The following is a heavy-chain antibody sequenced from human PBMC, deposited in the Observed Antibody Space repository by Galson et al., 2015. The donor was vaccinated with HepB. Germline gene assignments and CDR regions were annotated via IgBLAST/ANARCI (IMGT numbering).Heavy chain of an antibody. CDR1: GYNFTNYW. CDR3: AIAANGYCYFDY. Sequence: QSGAEVKKPGESLKISCKGSGYNFTNYWIGWVRQMPGKGLEWMGLFYPRDSDTRYSPSIQGQVTFSADKSITTAYLQWSSLKASDTAMYYCAIAANGYCYFDYWGPGTLVTVS. CDR2: FYPRDSDT. V-gene: IGHV5-51*01. D-gene: IGHD6-13*01. J-gene: IGHJ4*02.